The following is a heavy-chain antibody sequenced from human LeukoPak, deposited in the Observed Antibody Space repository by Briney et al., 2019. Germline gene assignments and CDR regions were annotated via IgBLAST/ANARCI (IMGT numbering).Heavy chain of an antibody. CDR3: KCNRGDYYFDY. V-gene: IGHV3-48*04. J-gene: IGHJ4*02. D-gene: IGHD2-8*01. CDR2: IDSVSSTI. CDR1: GFTFSSHS. Sequence: GGSLRLSCAASGFTFSSHSMNWVRQAPGKGLEWISYIDSVSSTIYYADSVKGRFTISRDNAKNSLYLQMNSLRAEDTAVYYCKCNRGDYYFDYWGQGTLVTVSS.